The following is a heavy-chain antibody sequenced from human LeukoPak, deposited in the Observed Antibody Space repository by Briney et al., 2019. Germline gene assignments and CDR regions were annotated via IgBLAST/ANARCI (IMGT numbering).Heavy chain of an antibody. CDR3: ALYTYDILTGYRLGY. J-gene: IGHJ4*02. V-gene: IGHV1-69*13. Sequence: ASVKVSCKASGYTFTSYGISWVRQAPGQGLEWMGGIIPIFGTANYAQKFQGRVTITADESTSTAYMELSSLRSEDTAVYYCALYTYDILTGYRLGYWGQGTLVTVSS. CDR2: IIPIFGTA. CDR1: GYTFTSYG. D-gene: IGHD3-9*01.